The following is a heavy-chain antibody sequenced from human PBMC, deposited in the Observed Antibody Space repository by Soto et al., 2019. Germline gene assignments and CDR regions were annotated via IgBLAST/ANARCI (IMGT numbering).Heavy chain of an antibody. Sequence: PSETLSLTCAVYGGSFSGYYWSWIRQPPGKGLEWIGEINHSGSTNYNPSLKSRVTISVDTSKNQFSLKLSSVTAADTAVYYCARVRANWNYGFHYYGMDVWGQGTTVTVYS. J-gene: IGHJ6*02. V-gene: IGHV4-34*01. CDR1: GGSFSGYY. D-gene: IGHD1-7*01. CDR2: INHSGST. CDR3: ARVRANWNYGFHYYGMDV.